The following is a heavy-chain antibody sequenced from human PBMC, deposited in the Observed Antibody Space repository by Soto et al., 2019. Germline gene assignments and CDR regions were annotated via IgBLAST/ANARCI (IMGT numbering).Heavy chain of an antibody. V-gene: IGHV5-51*01. J-gene: IGHJ3*02. Sequence: GASLKISCEGSGYSFITYWIGWVRQMPGKGLEWMGIIYAGDSDTRYSPSFQGQVTISADKSITTAYLQWSSLKASDTAMYYCARHRVAGGIDGFDIWGQGTMVTVSS. D-gene: IGHD6-19*01. CDR2: IYAGDSDT. CDR1: GYSFITYW. CDR3: ARHRVAGGIDGFDI.